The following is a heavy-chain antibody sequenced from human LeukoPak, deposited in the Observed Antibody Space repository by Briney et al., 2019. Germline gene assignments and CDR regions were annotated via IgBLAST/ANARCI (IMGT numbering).Heavy chain of an antibody. V-gene: IGHV3-20*04. D-gene: IGHD2-2*01. CDR3: ARDLGLAPAAIDY. Sequence: GGSLRLSCAASGFTFSSYGMHWVRQAPGKGLEWVSGINWNGGSTGYADSVKGRFTISRDNAKNSLYLQMNSLRAEDTALYYCARDLGLAPAAIDYWGQGTLVTVSS. J-gene: IGHJ4*02. CDR1: GFTFSSYG. CDR2: INWNGGST.